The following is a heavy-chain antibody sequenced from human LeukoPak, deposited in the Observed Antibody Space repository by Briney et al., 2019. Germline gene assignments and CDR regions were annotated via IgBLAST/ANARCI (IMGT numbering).Heavy chain of an antibody. V-gene: IGHV1-69*13. CDR2: IIPIFGTA. CDR1: GGTFSSYA. Sequence: ASEKVSCKASGGTFSSYAISWVRQAPGQGLEWMGGIIPIFGTANYAQKFQGRVTITADESTSTAYMELSSLRSEDTAVYYCAREVRDIVVVPAAKYYYYYGMDVWGKGTTVTVSS. J-gene: IGHJ6*04. CDR3: AREVRDIVVVPAAKYYYYYGMDV. D-gene: IGHD2-2*01.